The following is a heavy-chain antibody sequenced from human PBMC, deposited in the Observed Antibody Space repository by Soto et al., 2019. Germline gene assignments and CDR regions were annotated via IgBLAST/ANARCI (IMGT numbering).Heavy chain of an antibody. CDR1: GASISTYY. CDR3: AGQPTAGSYYDLGSYYYYYAMDV. Sequence: SSETLSLTCAVSGASISTYYWSWIRQPPGKGLEWIGYFYYSGSTYYNPSLKSRVTISVDTSKNQFSLKLSSVTAADTAVYYCAGQPTAGSYYDLGSYYYYYAMDVWGQGTTVTVSS. CDR2: FYYSGST. J-gene: IGHJ6*02. D-gene: IGHD3-10*01. V-gene: IGHV4-59*08.